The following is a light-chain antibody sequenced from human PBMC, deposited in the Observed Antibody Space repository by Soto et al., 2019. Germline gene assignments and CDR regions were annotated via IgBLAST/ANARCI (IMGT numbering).Light chain of an antibody. Sequence: EIVMTQSPSTLSLSPGERATLSCRASQSVSRNLDWYQQKPGQAPRLLIYSASTRATGIPARFSGSGSGTEFTLTISSLQAEDFAVYYCQQYSRWPTFGQGTKVQ. CDR3: QQYSRWPT. CDR2: SAS. CDR1: QSVSRN. V-gene: IGKV3-15*01. J-gene: IGKJ1*01.